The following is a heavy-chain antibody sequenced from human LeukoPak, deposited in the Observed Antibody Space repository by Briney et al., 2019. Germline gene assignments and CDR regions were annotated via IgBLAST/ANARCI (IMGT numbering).Heavy chain of an antibody. V-gene: IGHV3-7*03. Sequence: GGSLRLSCAASGFTFSYHWMTRVRQAPGKGPEWVANIKNDGTVKNYVDSVKGRFTISRDNAKNSLYLQMNSLRAEDTAVYYCAKDSSGYYRPFDYWGQGTLVTVSS. CDR1: GFTFSYHW. CDR2: IKNDGTVK. CDR3: AKDSSGYYRPFDY. J-gene: IGHJ4*02. D-gene: IGHD3-22*01.